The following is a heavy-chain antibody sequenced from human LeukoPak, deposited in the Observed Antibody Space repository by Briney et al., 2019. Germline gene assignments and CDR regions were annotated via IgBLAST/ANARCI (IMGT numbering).Heavy chain of an antibody. D-gene: IGHD5-24*01. Sequence: GGSLRLSCTASGFTFGDYAMSWFRQAPGKGLEWVGFIRSKAYGGTTEYAASVKGRFTISRDDSKSIAYLQMNSLKTEDTAVYYCTRGPRDGYNDAFDIWGQGTMVTVSS. CDR1: GFTFGDYA. CDR2: IRSKAYGGTT. CDR3: TRGPRDGYNDAFDI. V-gene: IGHV3-49*03. J-gene: IGHJ3*02.